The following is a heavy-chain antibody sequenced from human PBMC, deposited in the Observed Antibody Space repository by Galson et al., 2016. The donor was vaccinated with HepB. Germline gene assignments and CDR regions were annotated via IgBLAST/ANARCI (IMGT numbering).Heavy chain of an antibody. CDR2: INAGNAGNGKT. D-gene: IGHD6-19*01. V-gene: IGHV1-3*01. J-gene: IGHJ4*02. CDR1: GYPFSNYS. Sequence: SVKVSCKASGYPFSNYSMHWVRQAPGQSLEWMGWINAGNAGNGKTKYSQKFQGRVTFNRDTSASTAFMELSSLRFEDTAVYYCARASLYDQAHANSGWFILTLDYWGQGTLVTVSS. CDR3: ARASLYDQAHANSGWFILTLDY.